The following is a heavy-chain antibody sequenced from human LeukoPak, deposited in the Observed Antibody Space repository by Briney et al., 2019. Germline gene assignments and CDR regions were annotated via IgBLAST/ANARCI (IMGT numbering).Heavy chain of an antibody. V-gene: IGHV3-7*04. CDR2: IKQEGSEK. CDR1: GFTFSSYW. CDR3: ARARTEDIVVVRGFDP. J-gene: IGHJ5*02. D-gene: IGHD2-2*01. Sequence: PGGSLRLSCAASGFTFSSYWMSWVRQAPGKGLEWVANIKQEGSEKYYVDSVKGRFTMARDNAKNSLYLQMNSLRAEDTAVYYCARARTEDIVVVRGFDPWGQGTLVTVSS.